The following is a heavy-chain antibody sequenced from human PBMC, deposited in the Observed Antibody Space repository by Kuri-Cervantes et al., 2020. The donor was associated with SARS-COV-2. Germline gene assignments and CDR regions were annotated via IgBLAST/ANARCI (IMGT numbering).Heavy chain of an antibody. Sequence: SETLSLTCAVYGGSFSGYYWSWIRQPPGKVLEWIGEINHSGSTNYNPSLKSRVTISVDTSKNQFSLKLSSVTAADTAVYYCARDEYSSSGGWFDPWGQGTLVTSPQ. CDR2: INHSGST. CDR1: GGSFSGYY. CDR3: ARDEYSSSGGWFDP. V-gene: IGHV4-34*01. D-gene: IGHD6-6*01. J-gene: IGHJ5*02.